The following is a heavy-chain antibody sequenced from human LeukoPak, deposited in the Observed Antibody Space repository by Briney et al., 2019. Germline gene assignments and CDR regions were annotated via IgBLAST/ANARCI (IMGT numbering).Heavy chain of an antibody. J-gene: IGHJ4*02. D-gene: IGHD4-11*01. CDR3: ARSRDYSNYGSFFDY. CDR2: IYTSGST. Sequence: SETLSLTCTVSGGSISSYYWSWIRQPAGKGLEWIGRIYTSGSTNYNPSLESRVTMSVDTSKNQFSLKLSSVTAADTAVYYCARSRDYSNYGSFFDYWGQGTLVTVSS. CDR1: GGSISSYY. V-gene: IGHV4-4*07.